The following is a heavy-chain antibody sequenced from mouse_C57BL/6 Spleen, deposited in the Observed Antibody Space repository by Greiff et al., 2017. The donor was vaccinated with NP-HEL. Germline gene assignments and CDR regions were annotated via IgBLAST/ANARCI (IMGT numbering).Heavy chain of an antibody. D-gene: IGHD2-4*01. CDR2: ISSGGDYI. Sequence: EVKLVESGEGLVKPGGSLKLSCAASGFTFSSYAMSWVRQTPEKRLEWVAYISSGGDYIYYADTVKGRFTISRDNARNTLYLQMSSLKSEDTAMYYCTRDDYEAWFAYWGQGTLVTVSA. CDR1: GFTFSSYA. V-gene: IGHV5-9-1*02. J-gene: IGHJ3*01. CDR3: TRDDYEAWFAY.